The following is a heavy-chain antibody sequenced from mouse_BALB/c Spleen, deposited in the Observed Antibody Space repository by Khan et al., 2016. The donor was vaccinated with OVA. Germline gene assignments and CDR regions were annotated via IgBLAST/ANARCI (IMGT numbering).Heavy chain of an antibody. J-gene: IGHJ4*01. CDR3: TKDPDYYRMDY. V-gene: IGHV2-6-5*01. Sequence: QVQLKESGPGLVAPSQSLSITCTVSGFSLTDYAVSWIRQPPGKGLEWLGVIWAGGSKSYNSPLKYRLSFSTDNSKSHVFLQMNSLQTADTAMYDCTKDPDYYRMDYWGQGTSVTVSS. CDR1: GFSLTDYA. CDR2: IWAGGSK.